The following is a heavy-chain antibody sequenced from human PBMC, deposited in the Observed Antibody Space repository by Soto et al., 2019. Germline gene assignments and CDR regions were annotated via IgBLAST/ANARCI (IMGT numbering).Heavy chain of an antibody. CDR3: AKDRLYSYGPGAPDY. J-gene: IGHJ4*02. V-gene: IGHV3-30*18. CDR2: ISYDGSNK. D-gene: IGHD5-18*01. Sequence: GGSLRLSCAASGFTFSSYGMHWVRQAPGKGLEWVAVISYDGSNKYYADSVKGRFTISRDNSKNTLYLQMNSLRAEDTAVYYCAKDRLYSYGPGAPDYWGQGTLVTVSS. CDR1: GFTFSSYG.